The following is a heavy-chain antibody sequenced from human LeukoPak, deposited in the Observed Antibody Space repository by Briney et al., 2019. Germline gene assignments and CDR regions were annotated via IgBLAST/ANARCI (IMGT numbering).Heavy chain of an antibody. J-gene: IGHJ4*02. CDR1: GFTFSSSA. CDR2: ISNNGGYT. Sequence: GGSLRLSCAASGFTFSSSAMSWVRQAPGKGLEWVSAISNNGGYTYYADSVQGRFTISRDNSKSTLCLQMNSLRAEDTAVYYCAKAWSSGYDPSDYWGQGTLVTVSS. V-gene: IGHV3-23*01. CDR3: AKAWSSGYDPSDY. D-gene: IGHD5-12*01.